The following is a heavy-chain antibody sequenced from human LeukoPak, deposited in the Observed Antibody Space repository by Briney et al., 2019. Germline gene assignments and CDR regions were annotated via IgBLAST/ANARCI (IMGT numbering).Heavy chain of an antibody. Sequence: ASVKVSCKASGYTFTSYDINWVRQATGQGLEWMGWMNPNSGNTGYAQKFQGRVTMTRNTSIGTAYMELSSLRSEDTAVYYCARGLVLRYFDWLSPYYYYMDVWGKGTTVTVSS. CDR2: MNPNSGNT. D-gene: IGHD3-9*01. V-gene: IGHV1-8*01. J-gene: IGHJ6*03. CDR3: ARGLVLRYFDWLSPYYYYMDV. CDR1: GYTFTSYD.